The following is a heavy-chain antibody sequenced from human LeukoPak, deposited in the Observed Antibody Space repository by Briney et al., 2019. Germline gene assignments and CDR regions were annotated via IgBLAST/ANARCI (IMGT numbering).Heavy chain of an antibody. V-gene: IGHV3-53*01. CDR3: ARDGHPTAMVTGGAFDI. Sequence: PGGSLRLSCAASGFTVSSNYMSWVRQAPGKGLEWVSFIYSGGSTYYADSVKGRYTISRDNSKNTLYLQMNSLRAEDTAVYSCARDGHPTAMVTGGAFDIWGQGTLVTVSS. CDR2: IYSGGST. D-gene: IGHD5-18*01. J-gene: IGHJ3*02. CDR1: GFTVSSNY.